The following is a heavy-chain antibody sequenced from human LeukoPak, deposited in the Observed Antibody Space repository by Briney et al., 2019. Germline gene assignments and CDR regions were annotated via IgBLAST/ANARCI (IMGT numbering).Heavy chain of an antibody. V-gene: IGHV1-69*05. CDR3: ARGPRHQMTTVTYYSDY. Sequence: SVKVSCKASGGTFSSYAISWVRQAPGQGLEWMGRIIPIFGTANYAQKFQGRVTITTDESTSTAYMELSSLRSEDTAVYYCARGPRHQMTTVTYYSDYWGQGTLVTVSS. CDR1: GGTFSSYA. D-gene: IGHD4-11*01. J-gene: IGHJ4*02. CDR2: IIPIFGTA.